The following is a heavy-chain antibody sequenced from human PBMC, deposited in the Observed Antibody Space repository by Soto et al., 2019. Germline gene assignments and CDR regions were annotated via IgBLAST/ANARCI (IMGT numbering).Heavy chain of an antibody. J-gene: IGHJ4*02. V-gene: IGHV2-5*02. D-gene: IGHD4-17*01. Sequence: QITLKESGPTLVKPTQTLTLTCTISEFSLSTSGVGVVWIRQPPRKALEWLALIYWDDDKRYSPSLKSRLTITKDTSKNQVVLTVSNMDPVDTATYYCAHSSSRWPLGYWGQGTLVTV. CDR1: EFSLSTSGVG. CDR2: IYWDDDK. CDR3: AHSSSRWPLGY.